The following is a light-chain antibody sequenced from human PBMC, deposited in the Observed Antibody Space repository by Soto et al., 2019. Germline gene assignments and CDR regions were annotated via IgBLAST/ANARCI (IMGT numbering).Light chain of an antibody. Sequence: QSALTQPASVSGSPGQSITISCTGTSSDVGGYNYVSWYQQHPGTSPKLMIYEVSNRPSGVSNRFSGSKSGNTASLIISGPQAEDEGDYYCSSYTARSTWVFGGGTQLTVL. CDR2: EVS. V-gene: IGLV2-14*01. J-gene: IGLJ7*01. CDR3: SSYTARSTWV. CDR1: SSDVGGYNY.